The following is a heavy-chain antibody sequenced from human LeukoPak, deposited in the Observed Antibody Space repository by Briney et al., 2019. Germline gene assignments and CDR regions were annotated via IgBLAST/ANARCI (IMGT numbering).Heavy chain of an antibody. CDR2: IYYSGGT. CDR3: AVGSGYDDY. V-gene: IGHV4-38-2*02. CDR1: GYSISSGYY. D-gene: IGHD5-12*01. Sequence: SETLSLTCTVSGYSISSGYYWGWIRQPPGKGLEWIGSIYYSGGTYYNPSLKSRVTISVDTSKNQFSLKLSSVTAADTAVYYCAVGSGYDDYWGQGTLVTVSS. J-gene: IGHJ4*02.